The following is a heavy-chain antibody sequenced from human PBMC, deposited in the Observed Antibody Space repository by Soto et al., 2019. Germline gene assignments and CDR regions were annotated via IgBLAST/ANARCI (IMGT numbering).Heavy chain of an antibody. J-gene: IGHJ6*02. CDR1: GYTFTSYG. CDR3: ASFRIAATDPYGMDV. Sequence: QVQLVQSGAEVKKPGASVKVSCKASGYTFTSYGISWVRQAPGQGLEWMGWISAYNGNTNYAQKRQGRVTMTTDTSTSTAYMELRSLRSDDTAVYYCASFRIAATDPYGMDVRGQGTTVTVSS. V-gene: IGHV1-18*01. D-gene: IGHD6-13*01. CDR2: ISAYNGNT.